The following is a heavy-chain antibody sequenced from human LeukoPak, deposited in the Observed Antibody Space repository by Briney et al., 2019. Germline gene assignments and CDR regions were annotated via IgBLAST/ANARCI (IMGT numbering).Heavy chain of an antibody. CDR2: INPNSGGT. V-gene: IGHV1-2*02. J-gene: IGHJ4*02. CDR1: GYTFTGYY. CDR3: AIIRDCSSTSCSDY. Sequence: ASVKVSCKASGYTFTGYYMHWVRQAPGQGLEWMGWINPNSGGTNYAQKFQGRVTMTRDTSISTAYMELSRLRSDDTAVYYCAIIRDCSSTSCSDYWGQGTLVTVSS. D-gene: IGHD2-2*01.